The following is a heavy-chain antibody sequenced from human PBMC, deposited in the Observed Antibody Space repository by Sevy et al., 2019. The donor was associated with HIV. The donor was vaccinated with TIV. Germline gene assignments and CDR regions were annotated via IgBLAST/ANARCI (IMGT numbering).Heavy chain of an antibody. D-gene: IGHD2-15*01. CDR1: GFTFSSYG. V-gene: IGHV3-30*03. Sequence: GGSLRLSCAASGFTFSSYGMQWVRQAPGKGLEWVAVISYDGSNKYYADSVKGRFTISRDNSKNTLYLQMNSLRAEDTAVYYCARGGYYYDYWGQGTLVTVSS. J-gene: IGHJ4*02. CDR3: ARGGYYYDY. CDR2: ISYDGSNK.